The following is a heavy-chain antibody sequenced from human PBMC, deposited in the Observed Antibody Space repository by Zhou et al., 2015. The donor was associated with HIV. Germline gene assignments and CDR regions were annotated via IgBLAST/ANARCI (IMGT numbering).Heavy chain of an antibody. CDR3: AADSVEDCSSTSCPYYYYYYMDV. D-gene: IGHD2-2*01. CDR1: GFTFTSSA. J-gene: IGHJ6*03. V-gene: IGHV1-58*01. Sequence: QMQLVQSGPEVKKPGTSVKVSCKASGFTFTSSAVQWVRQARGQRLEWIGWIVVGSGNTNYAQKFQERVTITRDMSTSTAYMELSSLRSEDTAVYYCAADSVEDCSSTSCPYYYYYYMDVWGKGTTVTVSS. CDR2: IVVGSGNT.